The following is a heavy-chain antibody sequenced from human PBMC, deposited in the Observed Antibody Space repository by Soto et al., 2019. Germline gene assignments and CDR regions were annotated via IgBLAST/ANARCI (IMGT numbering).Heavy chain of an antibody. J-gene: IGHJ6*02. CDR1: GGSLSSGGYY. D-gene: IGHD3-10*01. Sequence: LCLTCTVSGGSLSSGGYYWSWIRQPPGKGLGWIGYIYYSGSTYYNPSLKSRVTISVDTSKNQFSLKLSSVTAADTAVYYCARDIVGYGSGSYGYYYGMDVWDQGTRVTVAS. CDR3: ARDIVGYGSGSYGYYYGMDV. CDR2: IYYSGST. V-gene: IGHV4-31*03.